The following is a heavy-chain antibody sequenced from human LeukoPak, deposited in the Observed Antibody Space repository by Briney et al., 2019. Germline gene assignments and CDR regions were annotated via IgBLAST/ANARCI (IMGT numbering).Heavy chain of an antibody. D-gene: IGHD6-6*01. CDR1: GGSFSGYY. V-gene: IGHV4-34*01. Sequence: SETLSLTCAVYGGSFSGYYWSWIRQPPGKGLEWIGEINHSGSTNYNPSLKSRVTISVDTSKNQFSLKLSSVTAADTAVYYCARATAARLPYYYYYGMDVWGQGTTVTVSS. J-gene: IGHJ6*02. CDR3: ARATAARLPYYYYYGMDV. CDR2: INHSGST.